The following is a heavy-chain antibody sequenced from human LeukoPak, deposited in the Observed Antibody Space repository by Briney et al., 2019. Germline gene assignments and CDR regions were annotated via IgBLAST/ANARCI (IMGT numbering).Heavy chain of an antibody. CDR1: GFTFSSYW. D-gene: IGHD6-19*01. CDR3: ARDSMGYSSGWSTY. CDR2: IKQDGSEK. Sequence: GGSLRLSCAASGFTFSSYWMSWVRQAPGKGLEWVANIKQDGSEKYYVDSVKGRFTISRDNAKNSLYLQMNSLRAEDTAVYYCARDSMGYSSGWSTYWGQGTLVTVSS. V-gene: IGHV3-7*01. J-gene: IGHJ4*02.